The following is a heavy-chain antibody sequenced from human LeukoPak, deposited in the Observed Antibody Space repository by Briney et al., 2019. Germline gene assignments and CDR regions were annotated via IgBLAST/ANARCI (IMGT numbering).Heavy chain of an antibody. J-gene: IGHJ6*02. CDR2: ISWDGGST. CDR3: AKDMGPAEYSSSWYAYYGMDV. Sequence: GGSLRLSCAASGFTFDDYTMHWVRQAPGKGLEWVSLISWDGGSTYYADSVKGRFTISRDNSKNSLYLQMNSLRTEDTALYYCAKDMGPAEYSSSWYAYYGMDVWGQGTTVTVSS. CDR1: GFTFDDYT. D-gene: IGHD6-13*01. V-gene: IGHV3-43*01.